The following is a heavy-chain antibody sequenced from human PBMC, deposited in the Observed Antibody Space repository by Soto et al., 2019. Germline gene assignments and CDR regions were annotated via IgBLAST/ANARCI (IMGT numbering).Heavy chain of an antibody. CDR1: GYTFPSYG. CDR2: ISAYNGNT. V-gene: IGHV1-18*01. CDR3: ATGIAAANYYYYGMDV. J-gene: IGHJ6*02. D-gene: IGHD6-13*01. Sequence: ASAKVSCKSSGYTFPSYGIIWVRQAPVQVLEWMGWISAYNGNTNYAQKLQGRVTMTTDTSTSTAYMELRSLRSDDTAVYYCATGIAAANYYYYGMDVWGQGNTVNAS.